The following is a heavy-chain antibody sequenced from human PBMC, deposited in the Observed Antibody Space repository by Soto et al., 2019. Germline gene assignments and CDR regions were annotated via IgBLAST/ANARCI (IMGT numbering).Heavy chain of an antibody. D-gene: IGHD3-22*01. CDR3: ARDTYYYDSSGQPY. CDR2: IYSGGST. Sequence: EVQLVESRGGLIQPGGSLRVSCAASGFTVSRSYMSWVRQAPGKGLEWVSVIYSGGSTNYADSVKGRFTISRDNSKNTLYLQMNSLRVEDTAVYYCARDTYYYDSSGQPYWGQGTLVTVSS. V-gene: IGHV3-53*01. J-gene: IGHJ4*02. CDR1: GFTVSRSY.